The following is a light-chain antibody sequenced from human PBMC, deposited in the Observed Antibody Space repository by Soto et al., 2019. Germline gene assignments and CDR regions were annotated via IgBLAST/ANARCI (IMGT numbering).Light chain of an antibody. CDR3: QQYNNWPPYT. Sequence: EIVMTQSPATLSVSPGERATLSCRASQSVSSNLAWYQQKPGQAPRLLIYGASTRATGIPARFSGSGSGTDCTLTISSLQSEDFALYYWQQYNNWPPYTFGQGTKLEIK. CDR2: GAS. V-gene: IGKV3-15*01. CDR1: QSVSSN. J-gene: IGKJ2*01.